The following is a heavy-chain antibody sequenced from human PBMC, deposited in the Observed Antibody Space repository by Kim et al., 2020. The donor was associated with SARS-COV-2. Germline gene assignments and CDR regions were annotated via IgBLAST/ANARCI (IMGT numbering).Heavy chain of an antibody. V-gene: IGHV7-4-1*02. D-gene: IGHD4-17*01. CDR1: GYTFTSYA. Sequence: ASVKVSCKASGYTFTSYAMNWVRQAPGQGLEWLGWINTHTGNPTYAQGFTGRFVFSWYTSVSTAYLQLSSLKAEDTAVYYCAREYPSGGTTVTKDWGQGTLVTVSS. CDR2: INTHTGNP. CDR3: AREYPSGGTTVTKD. J-gene: IGHJ4*02.